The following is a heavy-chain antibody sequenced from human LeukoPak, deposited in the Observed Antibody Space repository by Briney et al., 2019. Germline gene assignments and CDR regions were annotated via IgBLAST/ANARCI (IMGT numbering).Heavy chain of an antibody. D-gene: IGHD3-10*01. J-gene: IGHJ6*03. V-gene: IGHV1-8*01. CDR1: GYTFTSYD. CDR3: AIRYGSGEKYYYYYMDV. Sequence: ASVKVSCKASGYTFTSYDINWVRQATGQGLEWMGWMNPNSGNTGYAQKFQGRVTMTRNTSISTAYMELSSLRSEDTAVYYCAIRYGSGEKYYYYYMDVWGKGTTVTVSS. CDR2: MNPNSGNT.